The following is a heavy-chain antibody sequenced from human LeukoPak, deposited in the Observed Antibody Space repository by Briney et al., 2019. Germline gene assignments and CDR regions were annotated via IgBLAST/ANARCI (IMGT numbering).Heavy chain of an antibody. CDR2: INHSGST. Sequence: KPSETLSLTCAAYGGSFSGYYWSWIRQPPGKGLEWIGEINHSGSTNYNPSLKSRVTISVDTSKNQFSLKLSSVTAAETAEYYCAREPPHRRYCSSTSCYMLGWLDPWGQGTLVTVSS. CDR1: GGSFSGYY. CDR3: AREPPHRRYCSSTSCYMLGWLDP. D-gene: IGHD2-2*02. V-gene: IGHV4-34*01. J-gene: IGHJ5*02.